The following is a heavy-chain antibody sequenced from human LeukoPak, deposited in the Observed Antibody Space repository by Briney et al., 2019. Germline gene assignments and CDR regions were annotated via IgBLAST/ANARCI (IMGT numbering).Heavy chain of an antibody. Sequence: ASVRVSCKASGFTFTNYYIHWVRQAPGQGLEWMGIIYPSGGSTSYAQKFQGRVAMTRDTSTSTVYMELSSLRSEDTAVYYCARGNGYNLLECWGQGTLVTVSS. D-gene: IGHD5-24*01. V-gene: IGHV1-46*01. CDR2: IYPSGGST. J-gene: IGHJ4*02. CDR3: ARGNGYNLLEC. CDR1: GFTFTNYY.